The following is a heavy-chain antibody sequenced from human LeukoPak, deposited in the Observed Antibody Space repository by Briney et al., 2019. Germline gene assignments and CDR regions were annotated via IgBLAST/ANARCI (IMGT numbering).Heavy chain of an antibody. Sequence: SETLSLTCAVSGGSISRYYWSWIRQPAGRGLEWIGHIYTSGSTNYNPSLQSRVTMSIDMSENQFSLRLNSVTAADTAIYYCARVRYQGFDPWGQGPLVTVSS. CDR1: GGSISRYY. CDR3: ARVRYQGFDP. J-gene: IGHJ5*02. D-gene: IGHD2-2*01. V-gene: IGHV4-4*07. CDR2: IYTSGST.